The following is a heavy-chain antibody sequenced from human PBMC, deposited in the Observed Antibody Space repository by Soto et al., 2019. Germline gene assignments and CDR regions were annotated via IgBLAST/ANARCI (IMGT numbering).Heavy chain of an antibody. V-gene: IGHV4-39*01. Sequence: SETLSLTCTVSGGSISSSSYYWGWIRQPPGKGLEWIGSIYYSGSTYYNPSLKSRVTISVDTSKNQFSLKLSSVTAADTAVYYCARHTSYDSSGYYYLDYWGQGTLVTVSS. J-gene: IGHJ4*02. CDR2: IYYSGST. CDR3: ARHTSYDSSGYYYLDY. D-gene: IGHD3-22*01. CDR1: GGSISSSSYY.